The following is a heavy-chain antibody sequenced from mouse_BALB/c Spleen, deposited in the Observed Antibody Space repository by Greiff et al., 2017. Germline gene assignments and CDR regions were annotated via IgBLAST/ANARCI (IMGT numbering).Heavy chain of an antibody. CDR1: GFNIKDTY. Sequence: VQLQQSGAELVKPGASVKLSCTASGFNIKDTYMHWVKQRPEQGLEWIGRIDPANGNTKYDPKFQGKATTTADTSSNTAYLQLSSLTSEDTAVYYCALYGSFDYWGQGTTLTVSS. CDR2: IDPANGNT. D-gene: IGHD1-1*01. V-gene: IGHV14-3*02. J-gene: IGHJ2*01. CDR3: ALYGSFDY.